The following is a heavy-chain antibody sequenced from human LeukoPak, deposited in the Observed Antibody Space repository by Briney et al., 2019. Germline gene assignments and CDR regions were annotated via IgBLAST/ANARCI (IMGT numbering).Heavy chain of an antibody. J-gene: IGHJ6*03. CDR2: VNPNNGNT. D-gene: IGHD3-3*01. CDR3: ARGGLEWPPYMDV. V-gene: IGHV1-8*03. CDR1: GYTYASYE. Sequence: ASVKVSCKASGYTYASYEINWVRQAAGQGLEWMGWVNPNNGNTVYAQKFQGRVTITRSTSISTAYMELSSLTSEDTAVYYCARGGLEWPPYMDVWGKGTTVTVS.